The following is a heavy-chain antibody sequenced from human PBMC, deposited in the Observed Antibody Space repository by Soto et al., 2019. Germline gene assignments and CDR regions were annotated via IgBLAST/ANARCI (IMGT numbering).Heavy chain of an antibody. CDR3: ARDSILGPDY. Sequence: GAPAKVCCKDSVLTINSIGRRWVRQAPGQGLEWMGWISAYNGNTNYAQKLQGRATMTTDTSTSTAYMELRSLRSDDTAVYYCARDSILGPDYWGQGTQVTVSS. V-gene: IGHV1-18*01. CDR1: VLTINSIG. CDR2: ISAYNGNT. J-gene: IGHJ4*02.